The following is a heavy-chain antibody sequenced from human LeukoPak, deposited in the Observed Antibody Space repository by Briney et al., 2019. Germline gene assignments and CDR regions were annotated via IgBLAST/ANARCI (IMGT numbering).Heavy chain of an antibody. CDR2: ISSSGSTI. D-gene: IGHD3-3*01. CDR1: GFTFSDYY. V-gene: IGHV3-11*01. J-gene: IGHJ2*01. Sequence: GGSLRLSCAASGFTFSDYYMSWIRQAPGKGLEWVSYISSSGSTIYYADSVRGRFTISRDNARNSLYLQMNSLRAEDTAVYYCARSESQYYDFWSGYYSPWYFDLWGRGTLVTVSS. CDR3: ARSESQYYDFWSGYYSPWYFDL.